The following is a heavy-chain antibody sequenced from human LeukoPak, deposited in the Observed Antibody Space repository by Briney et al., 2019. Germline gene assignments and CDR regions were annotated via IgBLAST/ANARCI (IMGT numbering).Heavy chain of an antibody. V-gene: IGHV3-21*01. Sequence: GGSLRLSCAASGLTFSSYSMNWVRQAPGKGLEWVSSISSSSSYIYYADSVKGRFTISRDNAKNSLYLQMNSLRAEDTAVYYCARDGGDYFDYWGQGTLVTVSS. CDR2: ISSSSSYI. CDR1: GLTFSSYS. CDR3: ARDGGDYFDY. J-gene: IGHJ4*02. D-gene: IGHD2-21*01.